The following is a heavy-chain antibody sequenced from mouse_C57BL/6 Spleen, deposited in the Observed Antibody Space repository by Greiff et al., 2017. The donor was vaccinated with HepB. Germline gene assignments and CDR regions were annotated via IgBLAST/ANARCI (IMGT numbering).Heavy chain of an antibody. CDR3: ARRMTTVVGGYYYAMDY. V-gene: IGHV1-82*01. D-gene: IGHD1-1*01. J-gene: IGHJ4*01. CDR2: IYPGDGDT. Sequence: VQLQQSGPELVKPGASVKISCKASGYAFSSSWMNWVKQRPGKGLEWIGRIYPGDGDTNYNGKFKGKATLTADKSSSTAYMQLSSLTSEDSAVYFCARRMTTVVGGYYYAMDYWGQGTSVTVSS. CDR1: GYAFSSSW.